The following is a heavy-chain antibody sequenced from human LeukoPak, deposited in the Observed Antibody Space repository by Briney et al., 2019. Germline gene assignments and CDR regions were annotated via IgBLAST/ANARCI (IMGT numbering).Heavy chain of an antibody. CDR2: ITWNSYSI. CDR1: GFTFSSYW. V-gene: IGHV3-9*01. D-gene: IGHD3-22*01. CDR3: AKEMMAYYYDRSGYLNGYGMDV. J-gene: IGHJ6*02. Sequence: GGSLRLSCAASGFTFSSYWMHWVRQAPGKGLEWVSGITWNSYSIGYADSVKGRFTISRDNAKNSLYLQMNSLRPEDTALYYCAKEMMAYYYDRSGYLNGYGMDVWGQGTTVTVSS.